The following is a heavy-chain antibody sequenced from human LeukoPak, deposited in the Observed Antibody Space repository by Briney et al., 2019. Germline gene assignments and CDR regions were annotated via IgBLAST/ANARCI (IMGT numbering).Heavy chain of an antibody. CDR2: IYTSGST. V-gene: IGHV4-4*07. CDR3: ARGFGSSWYYFDY. Sequence: PSETLSLTCTVSGGSISDYYWSWVRQPAGKGLEWIGRIYTSGSTIYSPSLKSRVTMSIDTSKNQFSLKLSSVTAADTAVYYCARGFGSSWYYFDYWGQGTLVTVSS. CDR1: GGSISDYY. J-gene: IGHJ4*02. D-gene: IGHD6-13*01.